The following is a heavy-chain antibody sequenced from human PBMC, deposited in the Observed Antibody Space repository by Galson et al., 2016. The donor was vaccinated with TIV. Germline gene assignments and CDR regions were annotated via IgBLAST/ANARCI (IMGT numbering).Heavy chain of an antibody. V-gene: IGHV1-69*06. CDR2: IIPMIGTP. CDR1: GDTFNSYG. CDR3: ARVVLAYSNYDGYYHGMDV. D-gene: IGHD4-11*01. Sequence: SVKVSCKASGDTFNSYGIVWVRQAPGQGLEWMGGIIPMIGTPKYAQKFQGRVTITADKSTSTAYMELSSLRSEDTARYYCARVVLAYSNYDGYYHGMDVWGQGTTVTVSS. J-gene: IGHJ6*02.